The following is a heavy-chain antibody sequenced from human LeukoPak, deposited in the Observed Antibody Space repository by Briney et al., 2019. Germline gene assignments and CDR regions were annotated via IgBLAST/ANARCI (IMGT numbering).Heavy chain of an antibody. V-gene: IGHV3-53*01. Sequence: GGSLRLSCAASGFTFSSYGMHWVRQAPGKGLEWVSVIYSGGSTNYADSVKGRFTISRDNSKNTLYLQMNSLRAEDTAVYYCARSPGYSYSDAFDYWGQGTLVTVSS. CDR2: IYSGGST. D-gene: IGHD5-18*01. CDR1: GFTFSSYG. J-gene: IGHJ4*02. CDR3: ARSPGYSYSDAFDY.